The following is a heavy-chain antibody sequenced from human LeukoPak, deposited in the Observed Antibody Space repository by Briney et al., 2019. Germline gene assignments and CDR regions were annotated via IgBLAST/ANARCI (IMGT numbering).Heavy chain of an antibody. D-gene: IGHD3-10*01. Sequence: GASVKVSCKASGYTFTNYGISWVRQAPGQGLEWMGWISGYNTNTNYAQKLQGRVTMTTDTSTSTAYMELRSLRSDDTAVYYCARGGQRYYYYMDVWGKGTAVNVPS. CDR1: GYTFTNYG. V-gene: IGHV1-18*01. J-gene: IGHJ6*03. CDR2: ISGYNTNT. CDR3: ARGGQRYYYYMDV.